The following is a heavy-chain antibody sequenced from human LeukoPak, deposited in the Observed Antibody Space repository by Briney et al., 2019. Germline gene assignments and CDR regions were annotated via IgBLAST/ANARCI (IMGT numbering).Heavy chain of an antibody. CDR1: GFTFSSYA. V-gene: IGHV3-23*01. CDR2: ISDSGGNT. Sequence: GGSLRLSCAASGFTFSSYAMTWVRQVPGRGLEWVSVISDSGGNTYYADSVKGRFTISRDNSKSTVYLQMNSLRADDTAVYYCAKERQTGDYFTSDFWGQGTLVTVSS. J-gene: IGHJ4*02. CDR3: AKERQTGDYFTSDF. D-gene: IGHD4-17*01.